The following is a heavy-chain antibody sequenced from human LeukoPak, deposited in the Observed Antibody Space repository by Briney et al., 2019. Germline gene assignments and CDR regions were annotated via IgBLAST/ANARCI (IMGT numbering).Heavy chain of an antibody. V-gene: IGHV4-39*01. CDR1: GGSISSSSYY. CDR3: ARYNWNDVGFDY. CDR2: IYYSGST. D-gene: IGHD1-1*01. Sequence: SETLSLTCTVSGGSISSSSYYWGWIRQPPGKGLEWIGSIYYSGSTYYNPSLKSRVTISVDTSKNQFSLKLSSVTAADTAVYYCARYNWNDVGFDYWGQGTLVTVSS. J-gene: IGHJ4*02.